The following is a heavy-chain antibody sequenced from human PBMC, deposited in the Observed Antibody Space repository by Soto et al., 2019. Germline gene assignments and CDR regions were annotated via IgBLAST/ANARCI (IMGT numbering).Heavy chain of an antibody. D-gene: IGHD2-21*01. CDR3: TLGMDFANSWGWFDS. CDR2: IIPIYALT. V-gene: IGHV1-69*13. Sequence: ASVKVSCKASGGTSNMYSISWVRKAPGQRLEWMGGIIPIYALTNYAQKFQGRVTITADASTRTAYMELSSLRSDDTAVYYCTLGMDFANSWGWFDSWGQGTLVTVSS. J-gene: IGHJ5*01. CDR1: GGTSNMYS.